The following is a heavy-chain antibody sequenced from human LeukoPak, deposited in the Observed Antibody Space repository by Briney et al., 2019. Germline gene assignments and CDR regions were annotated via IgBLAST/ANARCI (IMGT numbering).Heavy chain of an antibody. J-gene: IGHJ4*02. Sequence: GGSLRLSCAASGFTVSNNYMGWDRQAPGKGLEWVSVLYADGTTYYADSVKGRVTISRDNSKNTLYLQMNSLRAEDTALYYCARDIPGENWSLDWGQGTLVTVSS. CDR2: LYADGTT. D-gene: IGHD1-1*01. V-gene: IGHV3-66*01. CDR3: ARDIPGENWSLD. CDR1: GFTVSNNY.